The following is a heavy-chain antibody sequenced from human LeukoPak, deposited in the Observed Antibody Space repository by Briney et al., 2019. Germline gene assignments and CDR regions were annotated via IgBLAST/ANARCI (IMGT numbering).Heavy chain of an antibody. D-gene: IGHD6-6*01. J-gene: IGHJ6*02. CDR2: IYYSGST. Sequence: PSETLSLTCTVSGGSISSGGYYWSWIRQHPGKGLEWIGYIYYSGSTNYNPSLKSRVTISVDTSKNQFSLKLSSVIAADTAVYYCARGEILAAHWGYYYYGMDVWGQGTTVTVSS. V-gene: IGHV4-31*03. CDR1: GGSISSGGYY. CDR3: ARGEILAAHWGYYYYGMDV.